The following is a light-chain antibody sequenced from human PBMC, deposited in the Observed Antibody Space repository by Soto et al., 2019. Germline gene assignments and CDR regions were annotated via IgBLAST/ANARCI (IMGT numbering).Light chain of an antibody. CDR1: SSDVGGYNY. Sequence: QSALTQPPSASGSPGQSVTISCTGTSSDVGGYNYVSWYQQHPGKAPKLIISEVTKRPSGVPDRFSGSKSGNTASLTVSGLQAEDAAHYHCSSFGGRNNWVFGGGTKLTVL. J-gene: IGLJ2*01. V-gene: IGLV2-8*01. CDR2: EVT. CDR3: SSFGGRNNWV.